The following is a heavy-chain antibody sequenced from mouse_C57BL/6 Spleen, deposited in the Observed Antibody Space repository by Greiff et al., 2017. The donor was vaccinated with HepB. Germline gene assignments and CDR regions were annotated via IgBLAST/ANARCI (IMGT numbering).Heavy chain of an antibody. D-gene: IGHD2-3*01. Sequence: QVQLQQSGAELVRPGASVTLSCKASGYTFTDYEMHWVKQTPVHGLEWIGAIDPETGGTAYNQKFKGKAILTADKSSSTAYMELRSLTSEDSAVYYCTRGGYDGYYVFAYWGQGTLFTVSA. CDR2: IDPETGGT. V-gene: IGHV1-15*01. CDR1: GYTFTDYE. J-gene: IGHJ3*01. CDR3: TRGGYDGYYVFAY.